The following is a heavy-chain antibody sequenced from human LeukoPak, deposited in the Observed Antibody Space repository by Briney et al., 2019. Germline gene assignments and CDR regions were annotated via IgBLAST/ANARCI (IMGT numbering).Heavy chain of an antibody. CDR1: GGSFSGYY. J-gene: IGHJ4*02. Sequence: SETLSLTCAIYGGSFSGYYWSWIRQPPGKGLEWIGEINHSASTNYNPSLKSRVTISVDTSKNQFSLKLCSVTAADTAVYYCARSKADSSGYYYFDYWGQGTLVTVSS. V-gene: IGHV4-34*01. D-gene: IGHD3-22*01. CDR2: INHSAST. CDR3: ARSKADSSGYYYFDY.